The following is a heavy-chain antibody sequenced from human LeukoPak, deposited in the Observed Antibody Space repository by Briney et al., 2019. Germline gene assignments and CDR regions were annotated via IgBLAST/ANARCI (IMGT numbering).Heavy chain of an antibody. CDR1: GGTFSSYT. CDR2: TIPILGIA. CDR3: ARSGAVAGALHLEY. D-gene: IGHD6-19*01. V-gene: IGHV1-69*02. Sequence: ASVKVSCKASGGTFSSYTISWVRQAPGQGLEWMGRTIPILGIANYAQKFQGRVTITADKSTSTAYMELSSLRSEDTAVYYCARSGAVAGALHLEYWGQGTLVTVSS. J-gene: IGHJ4*02.